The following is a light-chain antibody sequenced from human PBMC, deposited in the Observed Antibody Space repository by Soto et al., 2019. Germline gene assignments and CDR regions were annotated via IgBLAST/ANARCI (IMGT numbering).Light chain of an antibody. CDR2: GAS. CDR3: QQYGTSRT. Sequence: EFVLTQSPGTLSLSPGERATLSCRASQSVSGSYLAWYQQKPGQAPRLLIYGASSRATGIPDRFSGSGSGTDFTLTINRLEPEDFAVYYCQQYGTSRTFGQGTKV. V-gene: IGKV3-20*01. J-gene: IGKJ1*01. CDR1: QSVSGSY.